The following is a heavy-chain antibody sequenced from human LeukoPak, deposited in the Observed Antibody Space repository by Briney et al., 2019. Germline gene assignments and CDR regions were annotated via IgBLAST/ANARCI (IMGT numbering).Heavy chain of an antibody. CDR2: INPNSGGT. CDR1: GYTFTGYY. V-gene: IGHV1-2*02. D-gene: IGHD2-2*01. CDR3: ARDLRGKYQLLDYYYYMDV. J-gene: IGHJ6*03. Sequence: ASVKVSCKASGYTFTGYYMHWVRQAPGQGLEWMGWINPNSGGTNYAQKFQGRVTMTRDTSISTAYMELSRLRSDDTAVYYCARDLRGKYQLLDYYYYMDVWGKGTTVTVSS.